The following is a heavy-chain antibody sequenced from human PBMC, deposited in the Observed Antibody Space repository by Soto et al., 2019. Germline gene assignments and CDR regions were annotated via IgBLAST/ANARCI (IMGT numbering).Heavy chain of an antibody. V-gene: IGHV3-30*18. CDR1: GFTFSSYG. Sequence: QVQLVESGGGVVQPGRSLRLSCAASGFTFSSYGMHWVRQAPGKGLEWVAVISYDGSNKYYADSVKGRFTISRDNSKTTLYLQMNSMRAEDTAVYYCAKDLGVISSSWYTSPVDYWGQGTLVTVSS. CDR2: ISYDGSNK. CDR3: AKDLGVISSSWYTSPVDY. J-gene: IGHJ4*02. D-gene: IGHD6-13*01.